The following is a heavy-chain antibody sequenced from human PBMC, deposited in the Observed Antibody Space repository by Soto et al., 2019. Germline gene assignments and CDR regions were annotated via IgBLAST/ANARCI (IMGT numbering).Heavy chain of an antibody. J-gene: IGHJ5*02. Sequence: GAPVEGFPKASGYTLTGHHIHRGRPAPGQGDEWRGWINPNSGGTNYAQKFQGWVTMTRDTSISTAYMELSRLRSDDTAVYYCARASERYYDILTGYYKFNWFDPWGQGTLVTVSS. CDR2: INPNSGGT. D-gene: IGHD3-9*01. CDR3: ARASERYYDILTGYYKFNWFDP. CDR1: GYTLTGHH. V-gene: IGHV1-2*04.